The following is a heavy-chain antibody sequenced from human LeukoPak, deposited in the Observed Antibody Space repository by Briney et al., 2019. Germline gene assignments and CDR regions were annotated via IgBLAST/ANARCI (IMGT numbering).Heavy chain of an antibody. CDR2: INTVGSST. Sequence: GGSLRLSCAASGFTFSSYWMHWVRQAPGKGLVWVSRINTVGSSTNYADSVKGRFTISRDNAKNTLYLQMNSLTAEDTAVYYCARDPLNSSGWYKEFDYWGQGALVTVSS. J-gene: IGHJ4*02. V-gene: IGHV3-74*01. D-gene: IGHD6-19*01. CDR3: ARDPLNSSGWYKEFDY. CDR1: GFTFSSYW.